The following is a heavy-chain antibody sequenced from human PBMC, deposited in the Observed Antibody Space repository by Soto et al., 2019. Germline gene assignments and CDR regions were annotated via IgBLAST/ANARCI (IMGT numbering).Heavy chain of an antibody. D-gene: IGHD5-18*01. CDR3: ARDYQGGYSYGYVYYGMDV. CDR2: IIPIFGTA. CDR1: GGTFSSYA. Sequence: QVQLVQSGAEVKKPGSSVKVSCKASGGTFSSYAISWVRQAPGQGLEWMGGIIPIFGTANYAQKFQGRVTITADESTSTAYMELRSLRSEDTAVYYCARDYQGGYSYGYVYYGMDVWGQGTTVTVSS. J-gene: IGHJ6*02. V-gene: IGHV1-69*01.